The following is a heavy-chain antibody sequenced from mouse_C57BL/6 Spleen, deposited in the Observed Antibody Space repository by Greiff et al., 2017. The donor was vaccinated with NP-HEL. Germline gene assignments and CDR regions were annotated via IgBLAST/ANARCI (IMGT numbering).Heavy chain of an antibody. CDR1: GYTFTDYN. CDR2: INPNNGGT. J-gene: IGHJ3*01. Sequence: EVQRVESGPELVKPGASVKMSCKASGYTFTDYNMHWVKQSHGKSLEWIGYINPNNGGTSYNQKFKGKATLTVNKSSSTAYMELRSLTSEDSAVYYCARSENDYDGAWFAYWGQGTLVTVSA. D-gene: IGHD2-4*01. CDR3: ARSENDYDGAWFAY. V-gene: IGHV1-22*01.